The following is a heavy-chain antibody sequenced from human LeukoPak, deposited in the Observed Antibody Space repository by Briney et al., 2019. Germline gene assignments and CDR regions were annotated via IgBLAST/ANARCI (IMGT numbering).Heavy chain of an antibody. Sequence: GASVKVSCKASGGTFSSYAISWVRQAPGQGLEWMGWISAYNGNTNYAQKLQGRVTMTTDTSTSTAYMELRSLRSDDTAVYYCARYPSGYVPLNYYGMDVWGQGTTVTVSS. J-gene: IGHJ6*02. D-gene: IGHD5-12*01. CDR3: ARYPSGYVPLNYYGMDV. CDR1: GGTFSSYA. V-gene: IGHV1-18*01. CDR2: ISAYNGNT.